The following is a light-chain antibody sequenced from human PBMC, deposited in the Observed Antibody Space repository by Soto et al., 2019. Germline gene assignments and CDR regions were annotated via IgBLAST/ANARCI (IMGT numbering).Light chain of an antibody. Sequence: QSALTQPPSVSGSPGQSVTISCTGTSSDVGSYNRVSWYQQPPGTAPKLMIYEVSNRLSGVPDRFSGSKSGNTASLTISGLQAEDEADYYCSSYTSSSNYVFGTGTKLTVL. CDR2: EVS. CDR3: SSYTSSSNYV. J-gene: IGLJ1*01. V-gene: IGLV2-18*02. CDR1: SSDVGSYNR.